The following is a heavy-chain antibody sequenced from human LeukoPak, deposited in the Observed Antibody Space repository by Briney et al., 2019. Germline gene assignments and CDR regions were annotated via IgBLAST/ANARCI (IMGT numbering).Heavy chain of an antibody. D-gene: IGHD5-12*01. J-gene: IGHJ4*02. Sequence: SGGSLRLSCAASGFTFSNYGMHWVRQAPGKGLEWLAAIFYDGSNKYYADTVKGRFTISRDNSKNTLYLQMNSLRAEDTAVYYCARGVGGYAPGPFDYWGQGTLVTVSS. CDR3: ARGVGGYAPGPFDY. CDR2: IFYDGSNK. CDR1: GFTFSNYG. V-gene: IGHV3-33*01.